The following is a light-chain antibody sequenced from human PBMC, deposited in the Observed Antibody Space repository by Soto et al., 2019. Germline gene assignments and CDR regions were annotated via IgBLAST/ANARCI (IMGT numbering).Light chain of an antibody. V-gene: IGKV3-15*01. CDR1: QSVGNT. CDR3: QQYYDWPQT. J-gene: IGKJ1*01. Sequence: EIVMTQSPATLSVSPGERTTLSCMASQSVGNTLAWYQQKPGQAPRLLIYGASTRATGIPDTFSGTGSATAFTLTISSLQSDDVAVYYCQQYYDWPQTFGQGTKVDIK. CDR2: GAS.